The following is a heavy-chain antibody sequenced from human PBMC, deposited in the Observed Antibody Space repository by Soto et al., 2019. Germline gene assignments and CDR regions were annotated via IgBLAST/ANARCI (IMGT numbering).Heavy chain of an antibody. D-gene: IGHD3-10*01. Sequence: ASVKVSCKASGYTFTGYYMHWVRQAPGQGLEWMGWINPNSGGTNYAQKFQGWVTMTRDTSISTAYMELSRLRSDDTAVYYCARDLHGSGSDAFHIWGQGTMVTVSS. V-gene: IGHV1-2*04. CDR3: ARDLHGSGSDAFHI. CDR1: GYTFTGYY. CDR2: INPNSGGT. J-gene: IGHJ3*02.